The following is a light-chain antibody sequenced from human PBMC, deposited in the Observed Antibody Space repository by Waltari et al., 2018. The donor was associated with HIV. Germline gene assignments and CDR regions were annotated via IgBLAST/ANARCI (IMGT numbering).Light chain of an antibody. CDR2: GAS. J-gene: IGKJ2*01. CDR3: QQYNDWPRT. V-gene: IGKV3-15*01. CDR1: QSVSSN. Sequence: ELVMTQSPATLSVYQGDRATLSCRASQSVSSNLAWYQHKPGQAPRLLIYGASTRATGIPARFSGSGSGTEFTLTISSLQSEDFAVYYCQQYNDWPRTFGQGTKLEIK.